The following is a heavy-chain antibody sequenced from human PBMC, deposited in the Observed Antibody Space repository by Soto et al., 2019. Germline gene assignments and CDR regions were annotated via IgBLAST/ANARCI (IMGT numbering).Heavy chain of an antibody. D-gene: IGHD3-22*01. CDR1: GGTFSSYA. CDR2: IIPIFGTA. J-gene: IGHJ3*02. V-gene: IGHV1-69*06. Sequence: SLKVSCKASGGTFSSYAISWGRQAPGQGLEWMGGIIPIFGTANYAQKFQGRVTITADKSTSTAYMELSSLRSEDTAVYYCAAGYYDSSGHGADAFDIWGQGTMVTVSS. CDR3: AAGYYDSSGHGADAFDI.